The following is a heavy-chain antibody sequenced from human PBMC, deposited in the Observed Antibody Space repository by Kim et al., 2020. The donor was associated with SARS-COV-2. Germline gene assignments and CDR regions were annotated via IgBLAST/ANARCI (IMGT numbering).Heavy chain of an antibody. D-gene: IGHD3-22*01. J-gene: IGHJ5*02. Sequence: GGSLRLSCAASGFDFITSCMDCVRQAACKELVWVAMKDMLWCEVTVVDSVKGRFTISRDNAKNTLYLQMNGLRTEDTAVYYCAKVGDYDSSGFYAFFRSWGEGARVTVAS. V-gene: IGHV3-74*03. CDR1: GFDFITSC. CDR2: KDMLWCEV. CDR3: AKVGDYDSSGFYAFFRS.